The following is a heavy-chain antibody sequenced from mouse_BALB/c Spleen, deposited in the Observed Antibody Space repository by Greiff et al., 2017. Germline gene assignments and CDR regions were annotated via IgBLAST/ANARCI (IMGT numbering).Heavy chain of an antibody. V-gene: IGHV2-9*02. CDR3: ARGQLGLRRGYYFDY. CDR1: GFSLTSYG. D-gene: IGHD3-2*01. J-gene: IGHJ2*01. Sequence: VMLVESGPGLVAPSQSLSITCTVSGFSLTSYGVHWVRQPPGKGLEWLGVIWAGGSTNYNSALMSRLSISKDNSKSQVFLKMNSLQTDDTAMYYCARGQLGLRRGYYFDYWGQGTTLTVSS. CDR2: IWAGGST.